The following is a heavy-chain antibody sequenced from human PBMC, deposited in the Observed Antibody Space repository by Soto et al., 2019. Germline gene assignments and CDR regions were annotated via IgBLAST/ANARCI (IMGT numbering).Heavy chain of an antibody. J-gene: IGHJ4*02. CDR2: IRGTGGET. D-gene: IGHD2-21*01. Sequence: EVQLLESGGGIVQPGGSLRVSCVASGFTFRNFVLSWVRQAPGKGLGGVSAIRGTGGETFYADTVRGRFTISRDNSKNTLYLQMNSLRDEDTALYFCAQDRGWGVVSPSHDYWGQGTLVTVSS. V-gene: IGHV3-23*01. CDR3: AQDRGWGVVSPSHDY. CDR1: GFTFRNFV.